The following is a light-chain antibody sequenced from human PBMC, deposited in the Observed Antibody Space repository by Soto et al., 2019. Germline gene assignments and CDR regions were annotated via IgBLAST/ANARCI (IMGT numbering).Light chain of an antibody. J-gene: IGKJ2*01. CDR3: QQYVMPPFT. CDR2: GAS. CDR1: QSIDTY. V-gene: IGKV3-20*01. Sequence: VLTQSPATLSSSPGERATLSCRASQSIDTYLAWYQQKPGQAPRLVIYGASSRASGIPDRFSGGGSGTEFTLTINTLEPEDFAVYYCQQYVMPPFTFGQGTKVDIK.